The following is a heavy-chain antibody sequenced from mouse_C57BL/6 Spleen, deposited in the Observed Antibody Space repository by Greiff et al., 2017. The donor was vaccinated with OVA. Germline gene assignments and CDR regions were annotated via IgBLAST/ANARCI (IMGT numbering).Heavy chain of an antibody. D-gene: IGHD1-1*01. J-gene: IGHJ2*01. CDR1: GYTFTSYW. V-gene: IGHV1-7*01. CDR2: INPSSGYT. CDR3: DLMTTVVARDY. Sequence: VQLQESGADLAKPGASVKLSCKASGYTFTSYWMHWVKQRPGQGLEWIGYINPSSGYTKYNQKFKAKATLTADKSSSTAYMQLSSLTYEDSAVDYCDLMTTVVARDYGGQGTTLTVSS.